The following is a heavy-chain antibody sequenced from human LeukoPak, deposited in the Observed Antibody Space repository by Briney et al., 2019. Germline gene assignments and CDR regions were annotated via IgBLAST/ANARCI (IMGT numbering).Heavy chain of an antibody. V-gene: IGHV6-1*01. Sequence: SQTLSLTCDISGDSVSSNSVTWNWIRQSPSRGLEWLGRTYYMSKWYYDYEDSVRGRITINPDTSKNQFSLQLTSVTPEDTAVYYCARAMGWLGHDYWGQGTLVTVSS. J-gene: IGHJ4*02. CDR1: GDSVSSNSVT. D-gene: IGHD6-19*01. CDR3: ARAMGWLGHDY. CDR2: TYYMSKWYY.